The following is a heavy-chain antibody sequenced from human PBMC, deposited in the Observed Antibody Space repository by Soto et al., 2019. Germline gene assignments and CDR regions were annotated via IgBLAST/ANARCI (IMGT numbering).Heavy chain of an antibody. Sequence: ASVKVSCKASGYTFTNNDVSWVRQATGQGLEGMRWMNPGSGDTGYAQKCQSRVTMTRDISIATAYMELNSLTSEDTAIYYCARMESFGSLNWFDPWSQGTLVTVS. CDR1: GYTFTNND. CDR2: MNPGSGDT. CDR3: ARMESFGSLNWFDP. V-gene: IGHV1-8*02. J-gene: IGHJ5*02. D-gene: IGHD5-18*01.